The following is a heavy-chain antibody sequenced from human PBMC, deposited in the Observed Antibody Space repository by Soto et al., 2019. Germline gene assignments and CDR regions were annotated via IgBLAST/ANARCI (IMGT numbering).Heavy chain of an antibody. Sequence: GGSLRLSCAASGFTFSSYAMSWVRQAPGKGLEWVSAISGSGGSTYYADSVKGRFTISRDNSKNTLYLQMNSLRAEDTAVYYCAKGVYCSSTSCSYFDYWGQGTLVTVSS. V-gene: IGHV3-23*01. J-gene: IGHJ4*02. CDR2: ISGSGGST. CDR3: AKGVYCSSTSCSYFDY. CDR1: GFTFSSYA. D-gene: IGHD2-2*01.